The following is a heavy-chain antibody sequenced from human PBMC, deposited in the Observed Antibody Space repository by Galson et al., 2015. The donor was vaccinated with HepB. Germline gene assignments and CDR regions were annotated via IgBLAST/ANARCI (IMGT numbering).Heavy chain of an antibody. V-gene: IGHV3-23*01. D-gene: IGHD6-19*01. J-gene: IGHJ3*02. CDR3: AKEIKKTVAVAAAFDI. Sequence: SLRLSCAASGFTFSSYAMSWVRQAPGKGLEWVSAISGSGGSTYYADSVKGRFTISRDNSKNTLYLQMNSLRAEDTAVYYCAKEIKKTVAVAAAFDIWGQGTMVTVSS. CDR2: ISGSGGST. CDR1: GFTFSSYA.